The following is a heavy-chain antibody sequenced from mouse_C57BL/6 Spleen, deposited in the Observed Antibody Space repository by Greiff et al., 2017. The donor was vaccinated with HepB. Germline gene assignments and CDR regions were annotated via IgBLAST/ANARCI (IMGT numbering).Heavy chain of an antibody. D-gene: IGHD1-1*01. CDR2: IDPSDSET. J-gene: IGHJ1*03. CDR1: GYTFTSYW. Sequence: QVQLPQPGAELVRPGSSVKLSCKASGYTFTSYWMHWVKQMPIPGLEWIGNIDPSDSETHYNQKFKDKATLTVDKSSSTAYMQLSSLTSEDSAVYYCARDYGSSYWYFDVWGTGTTVTVSS. V-gene: IGHV1-52*01. CDR3: ARDYGSSYWYFDV.